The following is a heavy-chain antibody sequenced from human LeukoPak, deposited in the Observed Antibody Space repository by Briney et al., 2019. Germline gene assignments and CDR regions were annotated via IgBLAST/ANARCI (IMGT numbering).Heavy chain of an antibody. J-gene: IGHJ6*03. CDR3: ARGRGGSGRYYFYYYYYMDV. V-gene: IGHV1-8*01. Sequence: ASVKVSCKASGYTFTSYDINWVRQATGQGLEWMGWMNPNIGNTGYAQKFQGRVTMTRNTSISTAYMELSSLRSEDTAAYYCARGRGGSGRYYFYYYYYMDVWGKGTTVTISS. CDR1: GYTFTSYD. CDR2: MNPNIGNT. D-gene: IGHD3-10*01.